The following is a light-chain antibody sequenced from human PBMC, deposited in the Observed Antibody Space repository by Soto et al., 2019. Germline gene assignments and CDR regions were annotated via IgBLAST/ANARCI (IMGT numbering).Light chain of an antibody. CDR3: QSYDSGLSDYL. J-gene: IGLJ1*01. V-gene: IGLV1-47*02. Sequence: QSVLTQPPSASGTPGQRVTISCSGSSSNIGSNFVYWYQHLPGTAPKLLIYTNNQRPSGVPDRFSGSKSGTSASLAITGLQAEDEADYYCQSYDSGLSDYLFGSGTKLTVL. CDR2: TNN. CDR1: SSNIGSNF.